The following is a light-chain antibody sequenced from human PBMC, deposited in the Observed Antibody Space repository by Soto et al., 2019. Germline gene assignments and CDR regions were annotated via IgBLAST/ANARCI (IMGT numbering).Light chain of an antibody. CDR2: AAS. CDR1: QGIGSY. Sequence: DIQLTQSPSFLSASLGDRVTITCRASQGIGSYLAWYQQKPGKAPRLLIYAASTLQSGVPSRFSGGGSETEFSLTIGTLQPEDFATYYCLQLFRYPLTFGGGTKVDIK. J-gene: IGKJ4*01. V-gene: IGKV1-9*01. CDR3: LQLFRYPLT.